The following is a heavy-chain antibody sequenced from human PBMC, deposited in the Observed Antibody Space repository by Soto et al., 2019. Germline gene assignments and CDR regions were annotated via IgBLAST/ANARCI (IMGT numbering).Heavy chain of an antibody. Sequence: GGSLRLSCAASGFTFSSYAMIWVRQAPGKGLEWVSAISGSGGSTYYADSVKGRFTISRDNSKNTLYLQMNSLRAEDTAVYYYAKEKEQWLALYPVDWGQGTLVTASS. CDR2: ISGSGGST. CDR3: AKEKEQWLALYPVD. D-gene: IGHD6-19*01. V-gene: IGHV3-23*01. J-gene: IGHJ4*02. CDR1: GFTFSSYA.